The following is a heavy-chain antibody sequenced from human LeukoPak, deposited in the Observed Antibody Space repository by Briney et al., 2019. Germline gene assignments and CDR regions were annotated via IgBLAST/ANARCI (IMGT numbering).Heavy chain of an antibody. CDR2: IYYSGST. J-gene: IGHJ4*02. V-gene: IGHV4-38-2*01. CDR1: GYSISSGYY. Sequence: PSETLSLTCAVSGYSISSGYYWGWIRQPPGKGLEWIGYIYYSGSTNYNPSLKSRVTISVGTSKNQFSLKLSSVTAADTAVYYCARGSGWYYYWGQGTLVTVSS. D-gene: IGHD6-19*01. CDR3: ARGSGWYYY.